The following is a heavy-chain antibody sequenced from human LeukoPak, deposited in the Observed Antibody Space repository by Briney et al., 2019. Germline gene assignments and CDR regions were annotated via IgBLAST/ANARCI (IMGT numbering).Heavy chain of an antibody. CDR3: ARDYYDSSDYYPGWFDP. Sequence: GGSLRLSCAASGFSFDDYGMSWVRQAPGMGLEWVSHINWNGGDTTYADSVKGRFTISRDNAKSSLYLQMNSLRAEDTALYHCARDYYDSSDYYPGWFDPWGQGTLVTVSS. V-gene: IGHV3-20*01. CDR1: GFSFDDYG. J-gene: IGHJ5*02. D-gene: IGHD3-22*01. CDR2: INWNGGDT.